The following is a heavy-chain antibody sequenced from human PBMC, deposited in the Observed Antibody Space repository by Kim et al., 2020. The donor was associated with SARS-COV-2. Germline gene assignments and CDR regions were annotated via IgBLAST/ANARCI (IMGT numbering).Heavy chain of an antibody. CDR1: GGTFSSYA. CDR3: ARDHTWNYVYYGMDV. J-gene: IGHJ6*02. Sequence: SVKVSCKASGGTFSSYAISWVRQAPGQGLEWMGGIIPIFGTANYAQKFQGRVTITADESTSTAYMELSSLRSEDTAVYYCARDHTWNYVYYGMDVWGQGTTVTVSS. CDR2: IIPIFGTA. V-gene: IGHV1-69*13. D-gene: IGHD1-7*01.